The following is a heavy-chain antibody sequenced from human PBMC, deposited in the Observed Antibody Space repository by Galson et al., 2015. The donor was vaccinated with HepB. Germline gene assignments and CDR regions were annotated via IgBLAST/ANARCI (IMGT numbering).Heavy chain of an antibody. D-gene: IGHD3-22*01. CDR3: AKDPYYYDSSGYPTDDAFDI. CDR1: GFTFSSYG. CDR2: ISYDGSNK. J-gene: IGHJ3*02. V-gene: IGHV3-30*18. Sequence: LRLSCAASGFTFSSYGMHWVRQAPGKGLEWVAVISYDGSNKYYADSVKGRFTISRDNSKNTLYLQMKSLRAEDTAVYYCAKDPYYYDSSGYPTDDAFDIWGQGTMVTVSS.